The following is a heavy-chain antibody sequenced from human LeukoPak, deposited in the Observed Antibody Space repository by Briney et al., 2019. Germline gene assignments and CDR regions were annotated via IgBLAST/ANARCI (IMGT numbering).Heavy chain of an antibody. D-gene: IGHD3-10*01. CDR1: GFTFSSYA. Sequence: GGSLRLSCAASGFTFSSYAMTWVRQAPGKGLEWVSAISDSGISTYYADSVKGRFTISRDNSKNTLYLQMNSLRAEDTAVYYCAKDSGELLGGRFDYWGQGTLVTVSS. V-gene: IGHV3-23*01. CDR2: ISDSGIST. J-gene: IGHJ4*02. CDR3: AKDSGELLGGRFDY.